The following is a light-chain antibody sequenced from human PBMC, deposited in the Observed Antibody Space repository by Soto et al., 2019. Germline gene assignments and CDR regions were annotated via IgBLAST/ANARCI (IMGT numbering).Light chain of an antibody. Sequence: QSALTEPASVSGSPGQSITISCTGTSSDVGGYKYVSWYQQHPGKAPKLMIYEVSNRPSGVSNRFSGSKSGNTASLTISGLQAEDEADYYCSSYTSTSTSLFGTGTKLTVL. CDR3: SSYTSTSTSL. V-gene: IGLV2-14*01. J-gene: IGLJ1*01. CDR1: SSDVGGYKY. CDR2: EVS.